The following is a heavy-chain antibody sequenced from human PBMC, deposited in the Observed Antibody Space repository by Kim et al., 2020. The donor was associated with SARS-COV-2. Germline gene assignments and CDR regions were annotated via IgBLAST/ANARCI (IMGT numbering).Heavy chain of an antibody. D-gene: IGHD6-19*01. J-gene: IGHJ1*01. V-gene: IGHV3-23*01. CDR2: IRDSGGST. Sequence: GGSLRLSCAASGFTFNSYAMSWVRQAPGKGLEWVAGIRDSGGSTKYAESVKGRFSISRDNSKNTLYLQMDSLRAEDTAVYYCAKVTSGSSGWVEYFQHWGQGPPVTVS. CDR1: GFTFNSYA. CDR3: AKVTSGSSGWVEYFQH.